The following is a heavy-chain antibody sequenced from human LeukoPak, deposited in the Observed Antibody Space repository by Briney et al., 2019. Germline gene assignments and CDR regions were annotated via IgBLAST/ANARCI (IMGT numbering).Heavy chain of an antibody. J-gene: IGHJ3*02. CDR3: ARDTNLRDSFDI. CDR1: GGSISSGGYS. D-gene: IGHD2-8*01. CDR2: IYHSGST. Sequence: PSQTLSLTCAVSGGSISSGGYSWSWIRQPPGKGLEWIGYIYHSGSTYYNPSLKSRVTISVDRSKNQFSLKVTSVTAADTAVYYCARDTNLRDSFDIWGQGTMVTVSS. V-gene: IGHV4-30-2*01.